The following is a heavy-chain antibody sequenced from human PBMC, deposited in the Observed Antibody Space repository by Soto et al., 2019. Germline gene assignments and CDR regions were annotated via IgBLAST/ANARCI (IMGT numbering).Heavy chain of an antibody. Sequence: LKVSCKASGYTFTSYGISWVRQAPGQGLEWMGWISAYNGNTNYAQKLQGRVTMTTDTSTSTAYMELRSLRSDDTAVYYCARGIAAAGTGGFDPWGQGTLVTAPQ. V-gene: IGHV1-18*01. D-gene: IGHD6-13*01. J-gene: IGHJ5*02. CDR3: ARGIAAAGTGGFDP. CDR2: ISAYNGNT. CDR1: GYTFTSYG.